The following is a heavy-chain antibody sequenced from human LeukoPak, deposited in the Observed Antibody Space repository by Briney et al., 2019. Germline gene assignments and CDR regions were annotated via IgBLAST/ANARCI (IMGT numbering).Heavy chain of an antibody. CDR3: AGVGGGGPHTTGTTGEFDY. CDR1: GYTFTSYD. D-gene: IGHD1-1*01. J-gene: IGHJ4*02. CDR2: MNPNSGNT. V-gene: IGHV1-8*01. Sequence: ASVKVSCMASGYTFTSYDINWVRQATGQGLEWMGWMNPNSGNTGYAQKFQGRVTMTRNTSISTAYMELSSLRSEDTAVYYCAGVGGGGPHTTGTTGEFDYWGQGTLVTVSS.